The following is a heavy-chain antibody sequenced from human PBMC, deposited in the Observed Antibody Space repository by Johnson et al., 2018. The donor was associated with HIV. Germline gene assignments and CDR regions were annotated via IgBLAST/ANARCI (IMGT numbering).Heavy chain of an antibody. D-gene: IGHD6-25*01. CDR2: ISGSGGST. Sequence: VQLVESGGGLVQPGGSLRLSCAASGFTFSTYAMSWVRQAPGKGLEWVSSISGSGGSTYYADSVRGRFTISRDNSKNTLYLQMNSLRAEDTAVYYCARDCTSAVSREYAFDIWGQGTMVTVSS. J-gene: IGHJ3*02. CDR3: ARDCTSAVSREYAFDI. CDR1: GFTFSTYA. V-gene: IGHV3-23*04.